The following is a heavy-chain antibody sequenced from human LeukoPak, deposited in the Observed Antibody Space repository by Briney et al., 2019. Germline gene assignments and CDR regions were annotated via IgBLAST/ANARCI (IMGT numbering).Heavy chain of an antibody. CDR3: ARGEYSYGFGPEYYYYGMDV. Sequence: SVKVSCKASGYTFTGFYMHWVRQAPGQGLEWMGGIIPIFGTANYAQKFQGRVTITADESTSTAYMELSSLRSEDTAVYYCARGEYSYGFGPEYYYYGMDVWGQGTTVTVSS. J-gene: IGHJ6*02. CDR2: IIPIFGTA. D-gene: IGHD5-18*01. V-gene: IGHV1-69*13. CDR1: GYTFTGFY.